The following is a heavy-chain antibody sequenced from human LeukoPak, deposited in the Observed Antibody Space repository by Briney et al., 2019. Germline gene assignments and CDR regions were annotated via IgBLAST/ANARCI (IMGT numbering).Heavy chain of an antibody. V-gene: IGHV1-2*02. CDR2: INPNSGGT. J-gene: IGHJ5*02. Sequence: ASVKVSCKASGYAFTGYYMHWVRQAPGQGLEWMGWINPNSGGTDYAQKFQGRVTITRNTSISTAYMELSSLRSEDTAVYYCARVRRRSGGLNWFDPWGQGTLVTVSS. D-gene: IGHD6-25*01. CDR1: GYAFTGYY. CDR3: ARVRRRSGGLNWFDP.